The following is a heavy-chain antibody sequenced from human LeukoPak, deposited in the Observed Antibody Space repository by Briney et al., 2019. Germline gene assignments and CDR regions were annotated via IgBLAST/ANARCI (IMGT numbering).Heavy chain of an antibody. V-gene: IGHV3-74*01. Sequence: QPGGSLRLSCAASGFSFNTYWMSWVRHVPEKGLVWVSRIKTDGSSTSYADSVKGRFTISRDNAKNTLYLQMNSLRAEDTAVYYCATLYSGAMDYWGQGTLVTVSS. J-gene: IGHJ4*02. D-gene: IGHD1-26*01. CDR1: GFSFNTYW. CDR3: ATLYSGAMDY. CDR2: IKTDGSST.